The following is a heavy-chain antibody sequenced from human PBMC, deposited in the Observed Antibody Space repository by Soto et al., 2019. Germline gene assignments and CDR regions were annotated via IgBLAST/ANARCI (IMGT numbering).Heavy chain of an antibody. V-gene: IGHV4-61*01. CDR3: ARDIRGFSRAFDY. CDR1: GDSVSSDTYY. J-gene: IGHJ4*02. D-gene: IGHD5-18*01. Sequence: VQLQESGPGLVKPSETLSLTCSVSGDSVSSDTYYWTWIRQPPGKGLEWIGYIYSSGNTNYNPSLKSRVTISLDTSSNQFSLKLTSVTAADTAVYYCARDIRGFSRAFDYWGQGTLVTVSS. CDR2: IYSSGNT.